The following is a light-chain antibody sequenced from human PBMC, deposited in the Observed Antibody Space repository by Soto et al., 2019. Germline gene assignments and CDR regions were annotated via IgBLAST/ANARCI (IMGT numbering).Light chain of an antibody. J-gene: IGLJ1*01. V-gene: IGLV1-47*02. CDR3: SSWDGSLSGYV. CDR1: SSNIGSNY. CDR2: NNN. Sequence: QSVLTQPPSASGTPGQGVTISCSGSSSNIGSNYVYWYQQLPGTAPKLLIYNNNQRPSGVPDRFSASKSGTSASLAIRGLRSDDEADYYSSSWDGSLSGYVFGAGTKLTVL.